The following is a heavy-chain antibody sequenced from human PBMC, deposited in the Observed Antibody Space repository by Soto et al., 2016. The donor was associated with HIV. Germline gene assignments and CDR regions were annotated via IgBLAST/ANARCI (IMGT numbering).Heavy chain of an antibody. V-gene: IGHV3-66*01. Sequence: EMQLVESGGDLVQPGGSLRLSCVVSGSTVNSDYMSWVRQPPGKGLEWVSLIYGGGSTSYADSVKGRFTISRDKPKSTVYLQMNSLRVEDTAVYYCALGRFQYIWGQGTLVTVSS. J-gene: IGHJ1*01. D-gene: IGHD3-3*01. CDR1: GSTVNSDY. CDR3: ALGRFQYI. CDR2: IYGGGST.